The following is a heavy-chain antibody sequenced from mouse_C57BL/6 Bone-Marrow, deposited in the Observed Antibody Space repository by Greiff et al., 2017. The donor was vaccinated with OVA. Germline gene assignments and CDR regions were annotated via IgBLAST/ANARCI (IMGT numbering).Heavy chain of an antibody. CDR1: GFNIKDYY. CDR2: IDPEDGET. CDR3: ARQRATREYYFDY. Sequence: DVHLVESGAELVKPGASVKLSCTASGFNIKDYYMHWVKQRTEQGLEWIGRIDPEDGETKYAPKFQGKATITADTSSNTAYLQLSSLTSEDTAVYYCARQRATREYYFDYWGQGTTLTVSS. J-gene: IGHJ2*01. D-gene: IGHD1-1*01. V-gene: IGHV14-2*01.